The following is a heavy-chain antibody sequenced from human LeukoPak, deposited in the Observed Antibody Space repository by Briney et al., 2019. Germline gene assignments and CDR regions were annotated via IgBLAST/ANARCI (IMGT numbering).Heavy chain of an antibody. CDR2: IAYDGSNK. CDR1: GFTFGRYA. Sequence: GGSLRLSCTASGFTFGRYAMHWLRQAPGKGLEWVAVIAYDGSNKYSADSLKGQGRFTISRDNSKNTLFLEMNSLRPEDTAVYYCARGGKQLVGGVYFDYWGQGTLVTVSS. J-gene: IGHJ4*02. V-gene: IGHV3-30*04. D-gene: IGHD6-6*01. CDR3: ARGGKQLVGGVYFDY.